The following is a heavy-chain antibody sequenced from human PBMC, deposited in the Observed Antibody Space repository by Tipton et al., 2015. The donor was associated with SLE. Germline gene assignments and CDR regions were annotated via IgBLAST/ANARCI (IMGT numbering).Heavy chain of an antibody. CDR2: IYSGGGT. J-gene: IGHJ4*02. CDR3: AKGLQQWHTYYFDY. CDR1: GFTFNDYA. Sequence: SGFTFNDYAMSWVRQAPGKGLEWVSVIYSGGGTSYADSVMGRFTISRDNSKNTLYLQMNSLRGEDTAVYFCAKGLQQWHTYYFDYWGQGNLVTVSS. V-gene: IGHV3-23*03. D-gene: IGHD6-19*01.